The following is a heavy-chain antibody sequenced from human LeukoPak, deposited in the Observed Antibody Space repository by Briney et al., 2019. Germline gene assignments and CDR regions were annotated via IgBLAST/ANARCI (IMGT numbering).Heavy chain of an antibody. J-gene: IGHJ4*02. Sequence: ASVKVSCEASGYTLTGYYMHWVRQAPGQGLEWMGWINSDSGGTKYAQKFQGRVTMTRDTSISTAYMELSRLRSDDTAVYYCARGSSSSWYKYFFDYWGQGTPVTVSS. CDR2: INSDSGGT. CDR1: GYTLTGYY. D-gene: IGHD6-13*01. V-gene: IGHV1-2*02. CDR3: ARGSSSSWYKYFFDY.